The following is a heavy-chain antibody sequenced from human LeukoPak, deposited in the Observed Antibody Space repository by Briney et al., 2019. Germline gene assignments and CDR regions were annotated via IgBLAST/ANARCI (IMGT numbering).Heavy chain of an antibody. Sequence: SETLSLTCTVSGGSISSYYWSWIRQPPGKGLEWIGYIYYSGSTNYNPSLKSRVTISVDTSKNQFSLKLNSVTAAGTAVYYCARGISKYYFDYWGQGTLVTVSS. CDR1: GGSISSYY. CDR3: ARGISKYYFDY. D-gene: IGHD3-10*01. J-gene: IGHJ4*02. CDR2: IYYSGST. V-gene: IGHV4-59*01.